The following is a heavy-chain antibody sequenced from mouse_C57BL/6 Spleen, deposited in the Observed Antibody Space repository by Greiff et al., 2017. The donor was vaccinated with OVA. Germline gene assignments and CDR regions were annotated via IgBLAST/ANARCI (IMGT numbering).Heavy chain of an antibody. J-gene: IGHJ2*01. V-gene: IGHV1-69*01. CDR1: GYTFTSYW. Sequence: LQQPGAELVMPGASVKLSCKASGYTFTSYWMHWVKQRPGQGLEWIGEIDPSDSYTNYNQKFKGKSTLTVDKSSSTAYMQLSSLTSEDSAVYYCARLWDGFDYWGQGTTLTVSS. CDR3: ARLWDGFDY. D-gene: IGHD4-1*01. CDR2: IDPSDSYT.